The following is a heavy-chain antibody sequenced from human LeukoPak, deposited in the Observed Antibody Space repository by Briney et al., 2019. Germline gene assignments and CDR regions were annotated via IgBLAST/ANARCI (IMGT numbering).Heavy chain of an antibody. Sequence: QPGGSLRLSCAACGFIFRYYHVEGLRQAPGKGLEWVGNISYGGSKRYYAESMEGRFTISRDNSKNTLYLQMNSLIAEDTAVYYSETVLDVLTGYDYWGQGILVTVSP. CDR1: GFIFRYYH. CDR3: ETVLDVLTGYDY. CDR2: ISYGGSKR. V-gene: IGHV3-30*02. D-gene: IGHD3-9*01. J-gene: IGHJ4*02.